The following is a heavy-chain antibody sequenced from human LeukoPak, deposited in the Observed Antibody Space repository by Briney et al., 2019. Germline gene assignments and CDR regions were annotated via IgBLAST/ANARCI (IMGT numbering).Heavy chain of an antibody. V-gene: IGHV4-59*08. D-gene: IGHD2-15*01. CDR1: GDSINDYY. Sequence: SETLSLTCTVSGDSINDYYWGWIRQPPGKGLEWIGYIYFTGSTRYNPSLESRVTISVDTSKNRFSLKLSSVTAADTAVYYCARQTHYTPAFDYWGQGTLVTVSS. CDR2: IYFTGST. CDR3: ARQTHYTPAFDY. J-gene: IGHJ4*02.